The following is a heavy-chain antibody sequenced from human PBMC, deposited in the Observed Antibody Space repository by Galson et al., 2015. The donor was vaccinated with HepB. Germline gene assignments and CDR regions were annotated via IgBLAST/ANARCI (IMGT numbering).Heavy chain of an antibody. V-gene: IGHV3-23*01. CDR3: AKYVRDSSSFRYMDV. CDR1: GFTFSSYA. J-gene: IGHJ6*03. CDR2: VSSSGVVT. Sequence: SLRLSCAASGFTFSSYAMTWVRQAPGKGLEWVSVVSSSGVVTYYADSVKGRFTISRDNSKNTVYLQMNSLRTEDTAVYYCAKYVRDSSSFRYMDVWGKGTTVTVSS. D-gene: IGHD2-2*01.